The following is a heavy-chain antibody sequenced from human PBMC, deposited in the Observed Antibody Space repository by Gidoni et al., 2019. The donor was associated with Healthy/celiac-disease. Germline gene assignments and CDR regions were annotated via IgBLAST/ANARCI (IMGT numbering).Heavy chain of an antibody. CDR1: GFTFDDYA. D-gene: IGHD3-10*01. V-gene: IGHV3-9*01. J-gene: IGHJ3*02. CDR2: ISWNSGSI. Sequence: EVQLVESGGGLVQPGRSLSLSCAVSGFTFDDYAMPLVRQAPGKGLELVSGISWNSGSIGYSDSVKGRFTISRDNAKNSLYLQMNSLRAEDTALYYCAKDLTDFYGSGDDAFDIWGQGTMVTVSS. CDR3: AKDLTDFYGSGDDAFDI.